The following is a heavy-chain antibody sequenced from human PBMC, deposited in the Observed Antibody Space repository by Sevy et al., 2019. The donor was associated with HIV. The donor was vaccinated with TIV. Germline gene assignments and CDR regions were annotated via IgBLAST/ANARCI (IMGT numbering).Heavy chain of an antibody. CDR1: GYTLNEFS. CDR2: FDPEDGDPEDGKT. Sequence: ASVKVSCKGSGYTLNEFSMHWVRQAPGKGLEWMTTFDPEDGDPEDGKTIYAQKFLGRVTVTEDTSTDTAYMELSSLRSEDTAVYYCATTKDYYDSSGYPFDYWGQGTLVTVSS. V-gene: IGHV1-24*01. CDR3: ATTKDYYDSSGYPFDY. J-gene: IGHJ4*02. D-gene: IGHD3-22*01.